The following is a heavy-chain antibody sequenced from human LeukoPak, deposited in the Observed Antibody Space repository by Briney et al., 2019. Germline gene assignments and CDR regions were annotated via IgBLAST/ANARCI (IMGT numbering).Heavy chain of an antibody. Sequence: GGSLRLSCAASGFTFTTYWMTWVRQAPGKGLEWVSSISTSSSYIYYADSVKGRFTISRDNARNSLYLQMNTLRAEDTAVYSCARGADGVSSNSRGWFDPWGQGTLVTVSS. CDR1: GFTFTTYW. CDR3: ARGADGVSSNSRGWFDP. D-gene: IGHD2-15*01. V-gene: IGHV3-21*01. J-gene: IGHJ5*02. CDR2: ISTSSSYI.